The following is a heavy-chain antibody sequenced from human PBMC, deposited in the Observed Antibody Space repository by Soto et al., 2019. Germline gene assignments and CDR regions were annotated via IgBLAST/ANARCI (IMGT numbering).Heavy chain of an antibody. J-gene: IGHJ5*02. V-gene: IGHV1-46*03. Sequence: QVHLVQSGAEVRMPGASVKVSCKASGYTFTDYFMHWVRQAPGQGLEWMGIINPRSGDTAYAPKSQARVIMTTDTTTSTVYLELSGLTSEDTASYYCARRDCYHSNCFSNWFDPWGQGTLVTVSS. CDR3: ARRDCYHSNCFSNWFDP. D-gene: IGHD2-21*01. CDR2: INPRSGDT. CDR1: GYTFTDYF.